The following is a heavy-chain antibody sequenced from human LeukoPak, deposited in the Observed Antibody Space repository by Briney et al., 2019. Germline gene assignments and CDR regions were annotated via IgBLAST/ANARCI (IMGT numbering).Heavy chain of an antibody. J-gene: IGHJ4*02. V-gene: IGHV4-34*01. CDR1: GGSISSYY. Sequence: SETLSLTCTVSGGSISSYYWSWIRQPPGKGLEWIGEINRSGSTNYNPSLKSRVTISVDTSKNQFSLQLSSVTAADTAVYYCARTRRGYDYGDYFSHDYWGQGTLVTVSS. D-gene: IGHD4-17*01. CDR3: ARTRRGYDYGDYFSHDY. CDR2: INRSGST.